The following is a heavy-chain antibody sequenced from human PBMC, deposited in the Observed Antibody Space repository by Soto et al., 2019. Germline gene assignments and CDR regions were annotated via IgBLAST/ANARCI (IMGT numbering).Heavy chain of an antibody. V-gene: IGHV4-59*08. Sequence: ASETLSLTCTVSGGSISSYYWSWIRQPPGKGLEWIGYIYHSGSTYYNPSLKSRVTISVDKSKNQLSLKLSSVTAADTAVYYCARHGGYELVIWGRGTMVTVSS. CDR3: ARHGGYELVI. CDR1: GGSISSYY. J-gene: IGHJ3*02. CDR2: IYHSGST. D-gene: IGHD5-12*01.